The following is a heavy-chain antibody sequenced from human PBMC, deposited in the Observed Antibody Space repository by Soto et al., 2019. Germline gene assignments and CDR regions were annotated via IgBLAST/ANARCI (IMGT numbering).Heavy chain of an antibody. CDR1: GFPFSSYS. D-gene: IGHD6-19*01. V-gene: IGHV3-48*02. Sequence: GGSLRLSCAASGFPFSSYSMNWVRQAPGKGLEWVSYISSSSSTIYYPDSVKGRFTISRDNAKNSLYLQMNSLRDDDTAVYYCARAVAGIDYWGQGTLVTVSS. J-gene: IGHJ4*02. CDR3: ARAVAGIDY. CDR2: ISSSSSTI.